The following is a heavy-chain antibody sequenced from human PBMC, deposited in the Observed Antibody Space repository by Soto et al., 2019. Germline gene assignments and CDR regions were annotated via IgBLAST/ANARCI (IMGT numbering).Heavy chain of an antibody. J-gene: IGHJ4*02. D-gene: IGHD6-19*01. CDR1: GFTFSSYA. V-gene: IGHV3-23*01. Sequence: EVQLLESGGGLVQPGGSLRLSCAASGFTFSSYAMSWVRQAPGKGLEWVSAISGSGGSTYYADSVKGRFTISRDNSKNTLYLQMNSLRAEDTAVYYCALSEGSGWYLPLDYWGKGTLVTVSS. CDR2: ISGSGGST. CDR3: ALSEGSGWYLPLDY.